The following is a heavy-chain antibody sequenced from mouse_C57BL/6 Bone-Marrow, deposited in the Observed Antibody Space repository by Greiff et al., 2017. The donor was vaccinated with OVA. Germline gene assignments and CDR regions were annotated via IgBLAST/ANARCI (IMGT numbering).Heavy chain of an antibody. J-gene: IGHJ4*01. V-gene: IGHV1-85*01. CDR3: ARFDYDGGYYAMDY. CDR2: IYPRDGST. D-gene: IGHD2-4*01. CDR1: GYTFTSYD. Sequence: QVQLQQSGPELVKPGASVKLSCKASGYTFTSYDINWVKQRPGQGLEWIGWIYPRDGSTKYNEKFKGKATLTVDTSSSTAYMELHSLTSEDSAVYFGARFDYDGGYYAMDYWGQGTSVTVSS.